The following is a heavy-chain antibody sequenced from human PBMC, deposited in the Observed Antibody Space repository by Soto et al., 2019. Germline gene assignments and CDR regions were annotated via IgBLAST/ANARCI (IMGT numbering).Heavy chain of an antibody. CDR3: AREAAARPFDY. D-gene: IGHD6-25*01. CDR2: IIPIFGTA. CDR1: GGTFSSYA. Sequence: GASVKVSCKASGGTFSSYAISWVRQAPGQGLEWMGGIIPIFGTANYAQKFQGRVTITADESTSTAYMELSSLRYEDTAVYYCAREAAARPFDYWRQGTLLTVSS. J-gene: IGHJ4*02. V-gene: IGHV1-69*13.